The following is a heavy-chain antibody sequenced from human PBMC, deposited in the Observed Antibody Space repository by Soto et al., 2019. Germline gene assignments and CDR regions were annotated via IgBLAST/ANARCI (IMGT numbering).Heavy chain of an antibody. D-gene: IGHD2-8*01. CDR2: IYYTGNT. V-gene: IGHV4-30-4*01. Sequence: PSETLSLTCTVSGGSISNVNDYWSWIRQPPGKGLEWIGYIYYTGNTYYNPSLRSRITISVDTSKNQFSLDLSSVTAADTAVYYCAKLYYANSFDPWGQGTLVTVS. J-gene: IGHJ5*02. CDR3: AKLYYANSFDP. CDR1: GGSISNVNDY.